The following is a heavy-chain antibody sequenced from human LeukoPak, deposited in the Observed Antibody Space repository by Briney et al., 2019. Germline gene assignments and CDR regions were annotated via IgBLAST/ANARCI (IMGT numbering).Heavy chain of an antibody. CDR3: ARLAPWFGEPWLPYYFDY. CDR1: GGSFSGYY. Sequence: PSETLSLTCAVYGGSFSGYYWGWIRQPPGKGLEWIGSIYYSGSTYYNPSLKSRVTISVDTSKNQFSLKLSSVTAADTAVYYCARLAPWFGEPWLPYYFDYWGQGTLVTVSS. J-gene: IGHJ4*02. CDR2: IYYSGST. D-gene: IGHD3-10*01. V-gene: IGHV4-39*01.